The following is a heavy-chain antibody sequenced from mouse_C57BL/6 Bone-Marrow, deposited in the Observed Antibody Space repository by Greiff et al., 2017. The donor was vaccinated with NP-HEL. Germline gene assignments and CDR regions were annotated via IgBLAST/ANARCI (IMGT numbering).Heavy chain of an antibody. D-gene: IGHD2-4*01. Sequence: EVKLQESGGDLVKPGGSLKLSCAASGFTFSSYGMSWVRQTPDKRLEWVATISSGGSYTYYPDSVKGRFTISRDNAKNTLYLQMSSLKSEDTAMYYCARPPLYYDYDWFAYWGQGTLVTVSA. CDR2: ISSGGSYT. J-gene: IGHJ3*01. CDR1: GFTFSSYG. CDR3: ARPPLYYDYDWFAY. V-gene: IGHV5-6*01.